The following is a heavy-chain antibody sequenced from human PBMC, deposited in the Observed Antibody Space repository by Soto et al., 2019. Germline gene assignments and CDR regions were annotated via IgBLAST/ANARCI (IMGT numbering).Heavy chain of an antibody. V-gene: IGHV4-39*01. CDR1: GGSISSSSYY. J-gene: IGHJ2*01. CDR2: IYYSGST. D-gene: IGHD3-3*01. Sequence: QLQLQESGPGLVKPSETLSLTCTVSGGSISSSSYYWGWIRQPPGKGLEWIGSIYYSGSTYYNPSLKSRVTISVDTSKNQFSLKLSSVTAADTAVYYCARHAYYDFWSGYQTYWYFDLWGRGTLVTVSS. CDR3: ARHAYYDFWSGYQTYWYFDL.